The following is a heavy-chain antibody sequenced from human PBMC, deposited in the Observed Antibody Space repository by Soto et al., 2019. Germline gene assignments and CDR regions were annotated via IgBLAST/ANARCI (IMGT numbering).Heavy chain of an antibody. D-gene: IGHD3-22*01. Sequence: SETLSLTCTASGGSIRNYYWSWIRQPAGKGLEWIGRVYSTGTTNYNPSLSSRVAMSVDTSKNQFSLRLDSVTAADTATYFCARDEYYDSNNWFEHWGLGTLVTVSS. CDR1: GGSIRNYY. J-gene: IGHJ5*02. V-gene: IGHV4-4*07. CDR3: ARDEYYDSNNWFEH. CDR2: VYSTGTT.